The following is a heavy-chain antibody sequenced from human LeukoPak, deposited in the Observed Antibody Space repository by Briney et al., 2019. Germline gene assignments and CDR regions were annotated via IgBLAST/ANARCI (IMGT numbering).Heavy chain of an antibody. J-gene: IGHJ4*02. CDR2: ISSSGSTI. CDR3: ARDGEGGTSTSCHEWFDY. CDR1: GFTSSSYE. D-gene: IGHD2-2*01. Sequence: SGGSLRLSCAASGFTSSSYEMNWVRQAPGKGLEWVSYISSSGSTIYYADSVKGRFTISRDNAKNSLYLHMNSLRAEDTAIYYCARDGEGGTSTSCHEWFDYWGQGTLVTVSS. V-gene: IGHV3-48*03.